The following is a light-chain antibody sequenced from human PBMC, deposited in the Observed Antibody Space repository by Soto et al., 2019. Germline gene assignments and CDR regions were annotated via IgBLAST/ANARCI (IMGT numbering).Light chain of an antibody. CDR2: DAS. Sequence: EIVLTQSPATLSLSPGERATLSCRASQSVSSYLAWYQQKPGQAPRLLIYDASNRATGIPARFSGSGSGTDFTLTISSLEPEDFALYYCHQRRTFCQGTNVDIK. J-gene: IGKJ1*01. V-gene: IGKV3-11*01. CDR3: HQRRT. CDR1: QSVSSY.